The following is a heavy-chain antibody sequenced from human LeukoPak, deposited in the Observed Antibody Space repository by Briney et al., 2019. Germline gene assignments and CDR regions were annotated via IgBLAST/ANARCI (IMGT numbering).Heavy chain of an antibody. CDR3: ASSPFYYYYMDV. V-gene: IGHV1-8*01. J-gene: IGHJ6*03. CDR1: GYTFTSYD. CDR2: MNPNSGNT. Sequence: ASVKVSCKASGYTFTSYDINWVRQATGRGLEWMGWMNPNSGNTGYAQKFQGRVTMTRNTSISTAYMELSSLRSEDTAVYYCASSPFYYYYMDVWGKGTTVTVSS.